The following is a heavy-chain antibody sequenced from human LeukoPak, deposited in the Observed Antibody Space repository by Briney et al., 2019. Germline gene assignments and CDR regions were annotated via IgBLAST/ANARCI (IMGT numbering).Heavy chain of an antibody. CDR1: GYSISSGYY. CDR3: ARRPSAGAFDI. J-gene: IGHJ3*02. CDR2: IYHSGTT. Sequence: SETLPLTCAVSGYSISSGYYWGWIRQPPGKGLEWIGSIYHSGTTFCNSSLKSRLTISVDTSKNQFSLKLSSVTTSDTAVYYCARRPSAGAFDIWGQGTMVTVSS. V-gene: IGHV4-38-2*01.